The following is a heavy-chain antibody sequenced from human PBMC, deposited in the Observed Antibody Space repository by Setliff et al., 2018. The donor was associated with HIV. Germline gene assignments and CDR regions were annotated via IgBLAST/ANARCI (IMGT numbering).Heavy chain of an antibody. CDR1: GGSISSYY. D-gene: IGHD3-16*02. CDR3: AGAITFGGVIVH. V-gene: IGHV4-59*01. CDR2: IYYSGST. J-gene: IGHJ4*02. Sequence: PSETLSLTCTVSGGSISSYYWSWIRQPPGKGLEWIGYIYYSGSTNYNPSLKSRVTISVDTSKNQFSLKLSSVTAAATAVYYCAGAITFGGVIVHWGQGTLVTVSS.